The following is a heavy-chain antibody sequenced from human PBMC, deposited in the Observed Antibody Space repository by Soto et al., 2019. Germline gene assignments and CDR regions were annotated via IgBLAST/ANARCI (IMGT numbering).Heavy chain of an antibody. D-gene: IGHD6-19*01. CDR1: GYTFTSYG. CDR2: ISAYNGNT. Sequence: QVQLVQSGAEVKKPGASVKVSCKASGYTFTSYGISWVRQAPGQGLEWMGWISAYNGNTNYAQKLQGRGTMTTDTSASTAYMELRRLRSDDTAVYYCARDLERSGWGDYYYYGMDVWGQGTTVTVSS. CDR3: ARDLERSGWGDYYYYGMDV. V-gene: IGHV1-18*01. J-gene: IGHJ6*02.